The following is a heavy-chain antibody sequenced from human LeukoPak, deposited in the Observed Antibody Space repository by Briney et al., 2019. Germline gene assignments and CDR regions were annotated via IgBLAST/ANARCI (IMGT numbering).Heavy chain of an antibody. V-gene: IGHV5-51*01. CDR2: IYPGDSDT. J-gene: IGHJ1*01. D-gene: IGHD2-21*02. CDR1: GYSFTSYW. CDR3: ARRDCGGDCRAEYFQH. Sequence: GESLKISCKGSGYSFTSYWIGWVRQMPGKGLEWMGIIYPGDSDTRCSPSFQGQVTISADKSISTAYLQWSSLKASDTAVYYCARRDCGGDCRAEYFQHWGQGTLVTVSS.